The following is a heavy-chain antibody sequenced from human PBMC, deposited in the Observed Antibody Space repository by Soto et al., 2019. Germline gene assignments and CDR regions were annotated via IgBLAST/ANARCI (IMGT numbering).Heavy chain of an antibody. CDR2: IHYSGST. V-gene: IGHV4-59*11. Sequence: AETLSLTCTVSGVSSITSHYWTWIRQPPGKGLEWIGKIHYSGSTNYSPSLKSRVTISVDTSENQSTLKLSSVTTADTAVYYCTGGGSGHPFDIWGQGTMVTVSS. J-gene: IGHJ3*02. D-gene: IGHD1-26*01. CDR1: GVSSITSHY. CDR3: TGGGSGHPFDI.